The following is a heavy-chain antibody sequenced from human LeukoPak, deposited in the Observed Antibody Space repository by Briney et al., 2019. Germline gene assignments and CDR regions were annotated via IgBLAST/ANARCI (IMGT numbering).Heavy chain of an antibody. J-gene: IGHJ4*02. V-gene: IGHV4-38-2*02. CDR1: GYSISSSYY. CDR2: IYYSGST. D-gene: IGHD4-17*01. CDR3: ARDRSTGDYDGFDY. Sequence: SETLSLTCTVSGYSISSSYYWGWIRQPPGKGLEWIGSIYYSGSTYYNPSLKSRVTISVDTSKNQFSLKLSSVTAADTAVYYCARDRSTGDYDGFDYWGQGTLVTVSS.